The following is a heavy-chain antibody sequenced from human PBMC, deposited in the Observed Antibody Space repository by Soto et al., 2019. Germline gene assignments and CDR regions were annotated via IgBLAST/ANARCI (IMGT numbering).Heavy chain of an antibody. D-gene: IGHD2-15*01. CDR1: GGSFSGYY. CDR2: INHSGST. Sequence: SETVSLTCAVYGGSFSGYYWSWIRQPPGKGLEWIGEINHSGSTNYNPSLKSRVTISVDTSKNQFSLKLSSVTAADTAVYYCASWRTLGYCSGGSCYELDYWGQGTLVTVSS. CDR3: ASWRTLGYCSGGSCYELDY. J-gene: IGHJ4*02. V-gene: IGHV4-34*01.